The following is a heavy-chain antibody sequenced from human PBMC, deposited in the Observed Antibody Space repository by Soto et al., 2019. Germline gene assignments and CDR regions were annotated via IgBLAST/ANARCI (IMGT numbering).Heavy chain of an antibody. CDR3: AKREGNTYGLFH. J-gene: IGHJ4*02. D-gene: IGHD5-18*01. V-gene: IGHV3-74*01. Sequence: EVQLVESGGGLVQPGGSLRLSCAASGFSFSNYWIHWVRQAPGKGLVWVSRIKTDGSSTDYAASVKGRFTISRDNANITLYLQLNSLTSEDTAVYYCAKREGNTYGLFHWGQGTLVTVSS. CDR2: IKTDGSST. CDR1: GFSFSNYW.